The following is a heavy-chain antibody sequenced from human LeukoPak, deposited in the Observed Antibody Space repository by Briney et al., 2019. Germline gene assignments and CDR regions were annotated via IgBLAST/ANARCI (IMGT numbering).Heavy chain of an antibody. V-gene: IGHV1-18*01. CDR1: GYTFTSYG. CDR3: ARDDILTGNYPPFDF. D-gene: IGHD3-9*01. J-gene: IGHJ4*02. Sequence: ASVKVSCKASGYTFTSYGISWVRQAPGQGLEWMGWISAYNGNTNYAQKLQGRVTMTTDTSTSTAYMELRSLRSDDTAVYYCARDDILTGNYPPFDFWGQGTLVTVSS. CDR2: ISAYNGNT.